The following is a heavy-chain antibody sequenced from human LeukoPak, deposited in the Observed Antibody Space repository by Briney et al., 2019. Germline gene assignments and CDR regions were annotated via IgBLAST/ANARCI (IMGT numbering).Heavy chain of an antibody. CDR3: ARFRSNIRGDKDY. D-gene: IGHD3-10*01. V-gene: IGHV4-31*03. CDR2: IYYSGST. Sequence: EPAQTLSLTCTVSGGSISSGGYYWRWIRQHPGKGLEWFGYIYYSGSTYYNPSLKSRVTISVDTSKNQFSLKLSSVTAADTAVYYCARFRSNIRGDKDYWGQGTLVTVSS. J-gene: IGHJ4*02. CDR1: GGSISSGGYY.